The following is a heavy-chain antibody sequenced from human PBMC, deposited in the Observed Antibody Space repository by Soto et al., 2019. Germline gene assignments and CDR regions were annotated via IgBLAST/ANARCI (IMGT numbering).Heavy chain of an antibody. CDR1: GGTFSSYA. V-gene: IGHV1-69*13. D-gene: IGHD6-6*01. Sequence: SVKVSCKASGGTFSSYAISWVRQAPGQGLEWMGGIIPIFGTANYAQKFQGRVTITADESTSTAYMELSSLRSEDTAVYYCARGGIAARPEYYYYYGMDVWGQGTTVTVSS. CDR3: ARGGIAARPEYYYYYGMDV. J-gene: IGHJ6*02. CDR2: IIPIFGTA.